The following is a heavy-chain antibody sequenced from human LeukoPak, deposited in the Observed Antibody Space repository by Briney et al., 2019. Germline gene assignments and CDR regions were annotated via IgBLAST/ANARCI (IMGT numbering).Heavy chain of an antibody. CDR2: ISSSSSYI. Sequence: GGSLRLSCAASGFTFSSYSMNWVRQAPGKGLEWVSSISSSSSYIYYADSVKGRFTISRDNAKNSLYLQMNSLRAEDTAVYYCARDFVTAYYYDSSGYSGDWGQGTLVTVSS. CDR3: ARDFVTAYYYDSSGYSGD. D-gene: IGHD3-22*01. CDR1: GFTFSSYS. V-gene: IGHV3-21*01. J-gene: IGHJ4*02.